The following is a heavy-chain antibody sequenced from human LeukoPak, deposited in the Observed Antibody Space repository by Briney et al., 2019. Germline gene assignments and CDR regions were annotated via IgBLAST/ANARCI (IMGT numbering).Heavy chain of an antibody. J-gene: IGHJ5*02. Sequence: GASVKVSCKASGGTFSNYAVSWVRQAPGQGLEWMGGFIPVFGPANYAQKFQGRVTITADESTSTAYMELSSLRAEDTAVYYCARAGTAARLGMAYDSWGQGTLVTVSS. V-gene: IGHV1-69*13. CDR2: FIPVFGPA. CDR3: ARAGTAARLGMAYDS. CDR1: GGTFSNYA. D-gene: IGHD6-6*01.